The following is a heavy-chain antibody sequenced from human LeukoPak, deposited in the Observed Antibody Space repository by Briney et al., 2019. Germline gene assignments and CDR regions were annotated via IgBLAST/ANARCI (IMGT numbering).Heavy chain of an antibody. V-gene: IGHV3-23*01. CDR1: GFTFSSYA. CDR3: AKGVYYCSEDHDY. J-gene: IGHJ4*02. Sequence: GGSLRLSCAASGFTFSSYAMSWVRQAPGKGLDWVSGISGSGENTYYADSVKGRFSISRDNSKNTLYLQINSLRAEDTAVYYCAKGVYYCSEDHDYWGQGTLVTVSS. CDR2: ISGSGENT. D-gene: IGHD3-10*01.